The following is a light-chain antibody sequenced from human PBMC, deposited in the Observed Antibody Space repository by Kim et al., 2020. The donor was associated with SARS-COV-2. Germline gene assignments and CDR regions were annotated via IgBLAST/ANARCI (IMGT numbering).Light chain of an antibody. CDR2: KDI. CDR3: QSADSSGTYVV. J-gene: IGLJ2*01. V-gene: IGLV3-25*03. Sequence: PGHTARTTCSGDALPKQYAYWYRQKPGQAPVVVIYKDIERPSEIPERFSASSSGTTVTLTITGVQAEDEADYYCQSADSSGTYVVFGGGTQLTVL. CDR1: ALPKQY.